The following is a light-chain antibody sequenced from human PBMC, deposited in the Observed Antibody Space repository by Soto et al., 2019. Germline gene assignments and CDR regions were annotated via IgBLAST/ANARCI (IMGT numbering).Light chain of an antibody. V-gene: IGLV3-21*02. J-gene: IGLJ2*01. CDR3: QVWDSSSDHPYVV. Sequence: SYELTQPPSVSVAPGQTARITCGGNNSGSKSVHWYQQKPGQAPVLVVYDDSDRPSGIPERFSGSNSGNTATLTISRVEAGDEADYYCQVWDSSSDHPYVVFGGGTKVTVL. CDR1: NSGSKS. CDR2: DDS.